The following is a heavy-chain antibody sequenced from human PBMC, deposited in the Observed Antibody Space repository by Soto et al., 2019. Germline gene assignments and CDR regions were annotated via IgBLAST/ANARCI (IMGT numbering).Heavy chain of an antibody. J-gene: IGHJ4*02. V-gene: IGHV3-23*01. CDR2: ISGSGGST. Sequence: PGGSLRLSCAASGFTFCSYALGWVRPGPGEGRGWVSAISGSGGSTYYADSVKGRFTISRDNSKNTLYLQMNSLRAEDTAVYHCAKVAGDYYGPGSYYNDRTYYFDYWGQGTLVTVSS. CDR3: AKVAGDYYGPGSYYNDRTYYFDY. CDR1: GFTFCSYA. D-gene: IGHD3-10*01.